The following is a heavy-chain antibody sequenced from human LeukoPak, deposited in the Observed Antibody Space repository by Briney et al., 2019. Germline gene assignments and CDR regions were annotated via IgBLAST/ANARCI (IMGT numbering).Heavy chain of an antibody. Sequence: GGSLRLSCAASGFTFSSYSMNWVRQAPGKGLEWVSSISSSSSYIYYADSVKGRFTISRDNAKNSLYLQMNSLRAEDTAVYYCARVPARYYYVDVWGKGTTVTVSS. CDR2: ISSSSSYI. CDR1: GFTFSSYS. V-gene: IGHV3-21*01. D-gene: IGHD6-25*01. CDR3: ARVPARYYYVDV. J-gene: IGHJ6*03.